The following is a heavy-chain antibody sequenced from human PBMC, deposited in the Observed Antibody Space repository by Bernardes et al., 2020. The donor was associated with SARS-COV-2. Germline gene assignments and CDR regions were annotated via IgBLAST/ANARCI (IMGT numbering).Heavy chain of an antibody. J-gene: IGHJ4*02. CDR2: ISNDGDLT. CDR3: VKITVNGGSIDS. CDR1: GFTFSTYA. V-gene: IGHV3-64D*06. D-gene: IGHD3-10*01. Sequence: GGSLRLPCSASGFTFSTYAMHWVRQAPGKGLEYVSAISNDGDLTFYTDSVKGRFTISRDNSKNTLSLQMSSLRAEDSAVYYCVKITVNGGSIDSWGQGTLVTVSS.